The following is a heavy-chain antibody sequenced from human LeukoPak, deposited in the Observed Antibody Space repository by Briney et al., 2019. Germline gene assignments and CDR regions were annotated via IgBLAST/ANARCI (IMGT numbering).Heavy chain of an antibody. V-gene: IGHV1-69*05. J-gene: IGHJ3*02. CDR3: ASTTGTTGAFDI. CDR2: IIPIFGTA. Sequence: ASVKVSCKASGGTFSSYAISWVRQAPGQGLEWMGGIIPIFGTANYAQKFQGRVTITTDEFTSTAYMELSSLRSEDTAVYYCASTTGTTGAFDIWGQGTMVTVSS. CDR1: GGTFSSYA. D-gene: IGHD1-1*01.